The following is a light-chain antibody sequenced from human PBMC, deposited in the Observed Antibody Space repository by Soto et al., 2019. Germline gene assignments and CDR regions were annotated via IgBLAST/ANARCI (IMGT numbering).Light chain of an antibody. V-gene: IGKV2-28*01. CDR1: RNLLHSNGYYY. J-gene: IGKJ4*02. CDR2: LGS. Sequence: EIVLTQSPLSLPVTPGEPASISCRSSRNLLHSNGYYYLDWYLQKPGQSPQLLIYLGSNRASGVPGRFSGSGSGTDFTLTVSRVEAEDGGVSFCARGLGTPYTCGGGTKVEIK. CDR3: ARGLGTPYT.